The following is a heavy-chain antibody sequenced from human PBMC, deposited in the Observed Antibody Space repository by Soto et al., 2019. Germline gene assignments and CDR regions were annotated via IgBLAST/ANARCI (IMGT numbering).Heavy chain of an antibody. V-gene: IGHV4-30-2*01. J-gene: IGHJ4*02. CDR1: GGSISSGGYS. CDR2: IYHSWST. Sequence: SETLSLTCAVSGGSISSGGYSWSWIRQPPGKGLEWIGYIYHSWSTYYNPSLKSRVTISVDRSKNQFSLKLSSVTAADTAVYYCARVPDYGGQGTLVTVSS. CDR3: ARVPDY.